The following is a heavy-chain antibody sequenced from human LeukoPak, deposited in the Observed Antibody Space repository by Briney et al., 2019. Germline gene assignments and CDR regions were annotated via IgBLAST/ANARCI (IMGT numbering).Heavy chain of an antibody. D-gene: IGHD5-18*01. Sequence: NASETLSLTCTVSGGSISSGGYYWSWIRQHPGKGLEWIGYIYYSGTTYYNPSLKSRLTISVDTSKNQFSLKLSSVTAADTAVYYCAREYSYSCYFDYWGQGTLVTVSS. CDR2: IYYSGTT. CDR1: GGSISSGGYY. V-gene: IGHV4-31*03. J-gene: IGHJ4*02. CDR3: AREYSYSCYFDY.